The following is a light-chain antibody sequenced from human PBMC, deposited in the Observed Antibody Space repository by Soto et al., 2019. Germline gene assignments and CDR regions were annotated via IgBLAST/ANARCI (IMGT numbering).Light chain of an antibody. V-gene: IGLV2-8*01. CDR1: SSDVGGYNY. Sequence: QSVRTQPPSASGSPGQSVTISCTGTSSDVGGYNYVSWYQQHPGKAPKLMIYEVNKRPSGVPDRFSGSKSGNTASLTVSGLQAEDEAYYYCSSYAGSNNFGVFGTGTKVTVL. CDR2: EVN. J-gene: IGLJ1*01. CDR3: SSYAGSNNFGV.